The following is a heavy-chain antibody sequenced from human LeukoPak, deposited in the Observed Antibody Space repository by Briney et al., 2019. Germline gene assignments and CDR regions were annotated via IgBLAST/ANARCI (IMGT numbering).Heavy chain of an antibody. CDR3: ARLGYCSSTSCYEGAFDI. J-gene: IGHJ3*02. CDR2: IYPGDSDT. V-gene: IGHV5-51*01. CDR1: RYRFTSYW. Sequence: GASLQISRTGSRYRFTSYWIGWVRPMPGQGLEWMGIIYPGDSDTRYSPSFQGQVTISADKSISTAYLQWSSLKASDTAMYYCARLGYCSSTSCYEGAFDIWGQGTMVTVSS. D-gene: IGHD2-2*01.